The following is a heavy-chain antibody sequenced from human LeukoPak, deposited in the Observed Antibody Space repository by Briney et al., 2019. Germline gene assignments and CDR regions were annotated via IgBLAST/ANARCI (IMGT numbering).Heavy chain of an antibody. V-gene: IGHV5-51*01. CDR3: ARRGGTGDGFDI. Sequence: GEPLKISCKGPGYSFTSYWIGWLGQIPGKGLEWMGIIYPGDSDTRYSPSFQGQVTISADRPLSPAYRQWSSLKASDTAMYYCARRGGTGDGFDIWGQGTMVTVSS. J-gene: IGHJ3*02. CDR2: IYPGDSDT. D-gene: IGHD7-27*01. CDR1: GYSFTSYW.